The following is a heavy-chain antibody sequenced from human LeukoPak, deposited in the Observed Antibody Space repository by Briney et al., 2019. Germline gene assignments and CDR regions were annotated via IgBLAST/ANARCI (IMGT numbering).Heavy chain of an antibody. V-gene: IGHV3-7*01. J-gene: IGHJ5*01. CDR1: GFSFSRYW. CDR3: AKEGAYPIITYDS. Sequence: GGSLRLSCAASGFSFSRYWMIWVRQAPGKGLEWVANIKGDGHEKNYVDSVKGRFSISRDNARNSLYLQMDSLRAEDTAVYYCAKEGAYPIITYDSWGQGALVTVSS. CDR2: IKGDGHEK. D-gene: IGHD3-10*01.